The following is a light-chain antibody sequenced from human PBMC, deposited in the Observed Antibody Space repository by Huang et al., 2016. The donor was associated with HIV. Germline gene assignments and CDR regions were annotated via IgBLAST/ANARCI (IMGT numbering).Light chain of an antibody. J-gene: IGKJ4*01. Sequence: EIVMTQSPATLSVSPGQSVTLACRANRSVSTNLAGYQQRHGQAPRLLIYGSSTRAPGIPARFSGSGSGTDFSLTISSLQSEDFALYYCHQYNNWLLSFGGGTRV. CDR3: HQYNNWLLS. CDR1: RSVSTN. CDR2: GSS. V-gene: IGKV3-15*01.